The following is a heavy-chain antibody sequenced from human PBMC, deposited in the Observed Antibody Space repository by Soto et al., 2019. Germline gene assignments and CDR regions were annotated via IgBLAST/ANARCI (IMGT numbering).Heavy chain of an antibody. CDR1: GGVISSGGYS. CDR2: IYHSGTT. J-gene: IGHJ5*02. V-gene: IGHV4-30-2*01. CDR3: ARGTKFNCFDT. D-gene: IGHD1-1*01. Sequence: SETLSLTCTVSGGVISSGGYSYTWIRQAPGQGLEWIGYIYHSGTTFYNPSLKSRVTISVHASKNQFSLNLNSVTAADTAVYYCARGTKFNCFDTWGQGILVTVSS.